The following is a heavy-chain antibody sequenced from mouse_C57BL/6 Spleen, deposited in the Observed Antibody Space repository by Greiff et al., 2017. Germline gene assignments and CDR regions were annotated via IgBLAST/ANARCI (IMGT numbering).Heavy chain of an antibody. V-gene: IGHV1-81*01. CDR3: AREWNYGRSDSDALDY. J-gene: IGHJ4*01. CDR2: IYPRSGNT. Sequence: QVQLQQSGAELARPGASVKLSCKASGYNFTSYGIRWVKQRTGQGLEWIGEIYPRSGNTKYNEKFKGKATLTADKSSSTAYMEIRSLTSEDSAGYFGAREWNYGRSDSDALDYWGQGTSVTVSS. CDR1: GYNFTSYG. D-gene: IGHD1-1*01.